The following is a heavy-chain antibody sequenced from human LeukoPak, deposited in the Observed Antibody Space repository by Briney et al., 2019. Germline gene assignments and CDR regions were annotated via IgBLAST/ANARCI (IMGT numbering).Heavy chain of an antibody. J-gene: IGHJ5*02. V-gene: IGHV4-39*01. CDR3: ARLSADYDFWSGYSNWFDP. Sequence: PSETLSLTCTVSGGSISGSSYYWGWIRQPPGKGLEWIGSIYYSGSTYYNPSLRSRVTISLDTSKNQFSLKLSSVTAADTAVYYCARLSADYDFWSGYSNWFDPWGQGTLVTVSS. CDR1: GGSISGSSYY. D-gene: IGHD3-3*01. CDR2: IYYSGST.